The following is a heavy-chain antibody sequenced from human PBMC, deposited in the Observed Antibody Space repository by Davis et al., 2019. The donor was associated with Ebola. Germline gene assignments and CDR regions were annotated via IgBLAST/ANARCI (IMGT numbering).Heavy chain of an antibody. CDR1: GFTVSSNY. CDR2: IYSGGST. CDR3: ARGGWELLFDAFDI. Sequence: PGGSLRLSCAASGFTVSSNYMSCVRQAPGKGLEWVSVIYSGGSTYYADSVKGRFTISRHNSKNTLYLQMNSLRAEDTAVYYCARGGWELLFDAFDIWGQGTMVTVSS. D-gene: IGHD1-26*01. V-gene: IGHV3-53*04. J-gene: IGHJ3*02.